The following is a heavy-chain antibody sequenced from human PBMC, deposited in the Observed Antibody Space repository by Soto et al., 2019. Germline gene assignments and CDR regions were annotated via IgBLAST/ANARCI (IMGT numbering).Heavy chain of an antibody. V-gene: IGHV4-30-2*01. CDR3: ARERGGYGLFDS. CDR1: GSSISNAAYS. CDR2: IYPSGMP. D-gene: IGHD5-18*01. Sequence: ASETLSLTCTVSGSSISNAAYSWSWIRQPPGKGLEWIGYIYPSGMPFYNPSLRSRVTISIDRSNDQFSLNLKSVTAADTAVYYCARERGGYGLFDSWGQGTLVTVS. J-gene: IGHJ4*02.